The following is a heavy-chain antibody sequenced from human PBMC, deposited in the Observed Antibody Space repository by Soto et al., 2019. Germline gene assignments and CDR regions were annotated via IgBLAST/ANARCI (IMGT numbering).Heavy chain of an antibody. CDR1: GFTSDDYA. J-gene: IGHJ6*03. Sequence: EVQLVESGGGLVQPGRSLRLSCAASGFTSDDYAMHWVRQAPGKGLEWVSGISWNSGSIGYADSVKGRFTISRDNAKNALYLQMNSLRAEDTALYYCAKDGVELHVDYYYFYMDVWGKGTTVTVSS. CDR2: ISWNSGSI. D-gene: IGHD1-26*01. V-gene: IGHV3-9*02. CDR3: AKDGVELHVDYYYFYMDV.